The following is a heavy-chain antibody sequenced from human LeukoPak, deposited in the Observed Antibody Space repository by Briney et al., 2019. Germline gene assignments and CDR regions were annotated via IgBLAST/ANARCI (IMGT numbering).Heavy chain of an antibody. CDR1: GYSFTSYW. D-gene: IGHD3-10*01. CDR2: IEPSDSYT. CDR3: ARHDSYYGSGSYYFQH. Sequence: GESLKISCQGSGYSFTSYWIRWVRQMPGQGREWMGRIEPSDSYTNYSPSFQGHVTISADKSISTAYLQWSSLKASDTAMYYCARHDSYYGSGSYYFQHWGQGTLVTVSS. V-gene: IGHV5-10-1*01. J-gene: IGHJ1*01.